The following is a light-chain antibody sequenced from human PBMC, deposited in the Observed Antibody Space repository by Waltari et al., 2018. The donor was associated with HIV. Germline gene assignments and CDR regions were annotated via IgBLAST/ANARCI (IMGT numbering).Light chain of an antibody. CDR3: ATWDDSLNGV. Sequence: HSVLTQPPSASGNPGQPVIISCSGNTSHNANKDMPWYQHFPGSAPKLLIYMNNYRPSGVPDRFAGSRSGTSASLTISGLQIEDEAQYYCATWDDSLNGVFGAGTRLTVL. CDR2: MNN. V-gene: IGLV1-44*01. CDR1: TSHNANKD. J-gene: IGLJ3*02.